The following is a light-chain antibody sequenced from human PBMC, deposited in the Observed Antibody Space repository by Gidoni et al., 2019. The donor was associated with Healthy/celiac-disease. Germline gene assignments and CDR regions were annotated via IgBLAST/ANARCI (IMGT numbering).Light chain of an antibody. J-gene: IGKJ4*01. CDR2: DAS. Sequence: EIVLTQSPATLYLSPGERATLSCRASQSVSSYLAWYQQKPGQAPRLLIYDASNRATGIPARFSGSGSGTDFTLTISSLEPEDFAVYYCQQRSNWPTFXGXTKVEIK. CDR1: QSVSSY. CDR3: QQRSNWPT. V-gene: IGKV3-11*01.